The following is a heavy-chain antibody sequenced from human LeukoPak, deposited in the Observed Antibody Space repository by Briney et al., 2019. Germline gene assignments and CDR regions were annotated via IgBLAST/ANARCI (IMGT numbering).Heavy chain of an antibody. CDR2: ISGSGGST. Sequence: GGSLRLSCAASGFTFSSYAMSWVRQAPGKGLEWVSAISGSGGSTYYEDSVKGRFTISRDNSKNTLYLQMNSLRAEDTAVYYCAKDPEDGGRFDYWGQGTLVTVSS. CDR3: AKDPEDGGRFDY. V-gene: IGHV3-23*01. D-gene: IGHD3-10*01. J-gene: IGHJ4*02. CDR1: GFTFSSYA.